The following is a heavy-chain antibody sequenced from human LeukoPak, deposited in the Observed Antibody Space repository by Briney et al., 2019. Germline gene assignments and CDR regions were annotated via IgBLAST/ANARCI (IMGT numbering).Heavy chain of an antibody. V-gene: IGHV3-30*02. CDR2: IRYDGSNK. J-gene: IGHJ5*02. D-gene: IGHD6-19*01. CDR1: GFTFSSYG. Sequence: SGGSLRLSCAASGFTFSSYGMHWVRQAPGKGLEWVAFIRYDGSNKYYADSVKGRFTISRDNSKNTLYLQMNSLRAEDTAVYYCAKDKAVAGTREGFDPWGQGTLVTVSS. CDR3: AKDKAVAGTREGFDP.